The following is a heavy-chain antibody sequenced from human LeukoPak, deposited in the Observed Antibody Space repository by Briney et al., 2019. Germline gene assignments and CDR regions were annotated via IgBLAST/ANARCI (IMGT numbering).Heavy chain of an antibody. V-gene: IGHV3-30-3*01. D-gene: IGHD3-10*01. CDR2: ISYDGSNK. Sequence: GRSLRLSCAASGFTFSSYAMHWVRQAPGKGLEWVAVISYDGSNKYYADSVKGRFTISRDNAKNSLYLQMNSLRAEDTAVYYCARDPGGITMVRGAFGYWGQGTLVTVSS. CDR3: ARDPGGITMVRGAFGY. CDR1: GFTFSSYA. J-gene: IGHJ4*02.